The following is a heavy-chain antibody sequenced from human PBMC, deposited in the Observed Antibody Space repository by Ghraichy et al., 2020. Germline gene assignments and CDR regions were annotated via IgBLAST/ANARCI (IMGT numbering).Heavy chain of an antibody. D-gene: IGHD3-3*01. CDR3: ARESYDFWCGYYYFDC. CDR1: GGSISSYY. CDR2: IYTSGST. V-gene: IGHV4-4*07. Sequence: SETLSLTCTVSGGSISSYYWSWIRQPAGKGLEWIGRIYTSGSTNYNPSLKSRVTMSVDTSKNQFSLKLSSVTAADTAVYYCARESYDFWCGYYYFDCWGPGTLVTVSS. J-gene: IGHJ4*02.